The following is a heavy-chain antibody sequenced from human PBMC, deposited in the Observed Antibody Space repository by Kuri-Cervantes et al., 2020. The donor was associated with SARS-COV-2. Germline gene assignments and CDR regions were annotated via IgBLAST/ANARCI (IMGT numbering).Heavy chain of an antibody. CDR1: GYTFTGYY. CDR3: AGVVVASYHWFDP. CDR2: INPNSGGT. V-gene: IGHV1-2*02. D-gene: IGHD2-15*01. Sequence: ASVKVSCKASGYTFTGYYMHWVRQAPGQGLEWMGWINPNSGGTNYAQKFQGRVTMTMDTSTSTGYMELRSLTYDDTAVYYCAGVVVASYHWFDPWGQGTLVTVSS. J-gene: IGHJ5*02.